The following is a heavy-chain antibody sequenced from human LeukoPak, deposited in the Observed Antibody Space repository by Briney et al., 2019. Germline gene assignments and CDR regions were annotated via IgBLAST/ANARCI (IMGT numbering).Heavy chain of an antibody. J-gene: IGHJ4*02. Sequence: SGGSLRLSCAASGFTFSSYSVNWVRQAPGKGLEWVSSISSSSSYIYYADSVKGRFTISRDNAKNSLYLQMNSLRAEDTAVYYCARASLTVAYYYDSSGYYSDYWGQGTLVTVSS. V-gene: IGHV3-21*01. CDR2: ISSSSSYI. CDR1: GFTFSSYS. D-gene: IGHD3-22*01. CDR3: ARASLTVAYYYDSSGYYSDY.